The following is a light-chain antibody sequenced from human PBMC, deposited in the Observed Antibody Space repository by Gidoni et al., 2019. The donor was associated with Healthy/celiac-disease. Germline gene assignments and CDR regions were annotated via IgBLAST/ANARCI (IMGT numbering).Light chain of an antibody. CDR3: KQYNSYSWT. CDR1: QSISSW. J-gene: IGKJ1*01. CDR2: DAS. V-gene: IGKV1-5*01. Sequence: DIQMTPSPSTLSASVGDRVTITCRASQSISSWLAWYQQKPGKAPKLLIYDASSLESGVPSRFSDSGSGTEFTLTISSLQPDDFATYYCKQYNSYSWTFGQGTKVEIK.